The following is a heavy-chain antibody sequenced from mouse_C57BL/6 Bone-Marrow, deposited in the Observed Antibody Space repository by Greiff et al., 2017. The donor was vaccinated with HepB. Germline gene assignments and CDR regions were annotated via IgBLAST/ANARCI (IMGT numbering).Heavy chain of an antibody. CDR1: GYAFSSYW. V-gene: IGHV1-80*01. Sequence: QVQLKESGAELVKPGASVKISCKASGYAFSSYWMNWVKQRPGKGLEWIGQIYPGDGDTNYNGKFKGKATLTADKSSSTAYMQLSSLTSEDSAVYFCAREGICDGYHFYYAMDYWGQGTSVTVSS. CDR3: AREGICDGYHFYYAMDY. D-gene: IGHD2-3*01. CDR2: IYPGDGDT. J-gene: IGHJ4*01.